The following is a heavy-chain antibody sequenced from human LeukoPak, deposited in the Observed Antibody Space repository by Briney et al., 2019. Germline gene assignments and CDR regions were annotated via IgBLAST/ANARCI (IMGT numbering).Heavy chain of an antibody. J-gene: IGHJ4*02. CDR1: GFTFCSYT. Sequence: PGGSLRLSCAASGFTFCSYTMNGVRQAPGKGLEWVSYISSSSSTIYYADSVKGRFTISRDNAKNSLYLQMNSLRAEDTAVYYCARTVAAAGTVFDYWGQGTLVTVSS. CDR3: ARTVAAAGTVFDY. CDR2: ISSSSSTI. V-gene: IGHV3-48*01. D-gene: IGHD6-13*01.